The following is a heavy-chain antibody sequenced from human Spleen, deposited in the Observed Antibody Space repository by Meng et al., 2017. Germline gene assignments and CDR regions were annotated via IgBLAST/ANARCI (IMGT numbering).Heavy chain of an antibody. CDR2: IIPSLDIA. V-gene: IGHV1-69*04. Sequence: SVKVSCKASGGTFSSYPISWVRQAPGQGLEWMGRIIPSLDIANYAQTLKGRVTITADKSTSTAYMELSSLRSEDTAVYYCARDEDISAAGKLFGDYWGQGTLVTVSS. J-gene: IGHJ4*02. CDR1: GGTFSSYP. D-gene: IGHD6-13*01. CDR3: ARDEDISAAGKLFGDY.